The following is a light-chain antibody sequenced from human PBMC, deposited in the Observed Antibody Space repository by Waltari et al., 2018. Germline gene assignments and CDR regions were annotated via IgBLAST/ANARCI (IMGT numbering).Light chain of an antibody. V-gene: IGLV3-10*01. CDR3: YSSDSTGLRV. CDR1: ELPRTY. J-gene: IGLJ1*01. Sequence: SYELTQTPSVSVSPGQTARTTCPGPELPRTYAYWFQQKSGQAPRLVIYEDTKRPSGIPERFSGSSSGTVATLTITGAQVDDEADYYCYSSDSTGLRVFGGGTTVVVL. CDR2: EDT.